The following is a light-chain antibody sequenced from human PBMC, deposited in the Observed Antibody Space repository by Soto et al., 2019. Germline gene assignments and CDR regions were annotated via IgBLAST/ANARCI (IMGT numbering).Light chain of an antibody. CDR2: WAS. J-gene: IGKJ5*01. CDR3: QQYFTTPIT. CDR1: QSVLSNSNNKNY. V-gene: IGKV4-1*01. Sequence: DIVMTQSPDSLAVSLGERATINCKSSQSVLSNSNNKNYLAWYQQTPGQPPRLLISWASTREFGVPDRSSGSESGTDFTLTISSLQAEDVAVYYCQQYFTTPITFGQGTRLEIK.